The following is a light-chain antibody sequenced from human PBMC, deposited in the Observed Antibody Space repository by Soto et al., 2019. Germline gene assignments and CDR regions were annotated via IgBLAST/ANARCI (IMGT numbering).Light chain of an antibody. CDR3: QQYYSTPLT. J-gene: IGKJ4*01. CDR2: WAS. V-gene: IGKV4-1*01. CDR1: QRGLYSSNNKNY. Sequence: DIVMTQSPDSLAVSLGERATINCKSSQRGLYSSNNKNYLAWYQQKPGQPPKLLIYWASNRESGVPDRFSGSGSGTDFTLSISSLQAEDVAVYYCQQYYSTPLTFGGGTKVEIK.